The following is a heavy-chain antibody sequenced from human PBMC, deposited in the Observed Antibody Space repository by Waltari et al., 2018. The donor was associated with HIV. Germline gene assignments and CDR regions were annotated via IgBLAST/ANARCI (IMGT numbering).Heavy chain of an antibody. CDR2: IYSSTTT. CDR3: VKMATIGGPWYFDY. Sequence: QVQLQESGPGLVKPSETLSLTCSVSGGSTSGSYWSWIRQSPERGLEWIAYIYSSTTTNYNPSLKSRVTISIDTSKNQFSLKLSSVTAADTAVYYCVKMATIGGPWYFDYWGRGTLVTVSS. J-gene: IGHJ4*02. V-gene: IGHV4-59*01. CDR1: GGSTSGSY. D-gene: IGHD5-12*01.